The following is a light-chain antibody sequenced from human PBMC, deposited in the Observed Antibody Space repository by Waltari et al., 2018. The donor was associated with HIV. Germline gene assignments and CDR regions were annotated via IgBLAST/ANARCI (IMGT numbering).Light chain of an antibody. CDR1: SSDVGGYNY. V-gene: IGLV2-8*01. CDR2: EVS. J-gene: IGLJ2*01. CDR3: SSYAGSNTYVV. Sequence: QSALTQPPSASGSPGQSVTISCTGPSSDVGGYNYVSCYQQHPGKAPNLIIYEVSKRASGVPDRFSGCKSGNTASLTVSGLQAEDEADYYCSSYAGSNTYVVFGGGTKLTVL.